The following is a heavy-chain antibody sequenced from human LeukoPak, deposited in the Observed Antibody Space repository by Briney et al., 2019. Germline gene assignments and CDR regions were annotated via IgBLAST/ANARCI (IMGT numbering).Heavy chain of an antibody. D-gene: IGHD3-10*01. CDR2: ISGSGGST. V-gene: IGHV3-23*01. CDR3: AKDGFGELLGYYYYMDV. Sequence: VESLRLSCAASGFTFSSYWMSWVRQAPGKGLEWVSAISGSGGSTYYADSVKGRFTISRDNSKNTLYLQMNSLRAEDTAVYYCAKDGFGELLGYYYYMDVWGKGTTVTVSS. J-gene: IGHJ6*03. CDR1: GFTFSSYW.